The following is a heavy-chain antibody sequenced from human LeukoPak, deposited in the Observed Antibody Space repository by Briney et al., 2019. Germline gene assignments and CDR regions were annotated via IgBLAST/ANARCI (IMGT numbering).Heavy chain of an antibody. CDR2: ISYDGSNK. CDR1: EFTFSSYV. D-gene: IGHD6-19*01. Sequence: PGRSLRLSCVTSEFTFSSYVMHWVRQAPGKGLEWVTLISYDGSNKYYGDSVKGRFTISRDNSKNMLYLQMSSLRTEDTAVYYCAKERPSGAGQEYYFDYWGQGTLVTVSS. V-gene: IGHV3-30*18. J-gene: IGHJ4*02. CDR3: AKERPSGAGQEYYFDY.